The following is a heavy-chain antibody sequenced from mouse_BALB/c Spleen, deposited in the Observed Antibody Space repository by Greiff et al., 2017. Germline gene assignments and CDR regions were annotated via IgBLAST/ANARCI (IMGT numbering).Heavy chain of an antibody. CDR1: GYAFSSYW. J-gene: IGHJ4*01. CDR3: ARHDPVLNWRGMDY. Sequence: QVQLQQSGAELVRPGSSVKISCKASGYAFSSYWMNWVKQRPGQGLEWIGQIYPGDGDTNYNGKFKGKATLTADKSSSTVYMELSRLTSEDSAVYFCARHDPVLNWRGMDYWGQGTSVTVSS. CDR2: IYPGDGDT. D-gene: IGHD4-1*02. V-gene: IGHV1-80*01.